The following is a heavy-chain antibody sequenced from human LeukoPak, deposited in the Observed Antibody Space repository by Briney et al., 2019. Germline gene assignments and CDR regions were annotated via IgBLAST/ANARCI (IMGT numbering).Heavy chain of an antibody. CDR2: IWYDGSNK. V-gene: IGHV3-33*01. CDR3: ARGLFNYDNSGLNY. D-gene: IGHD3-22*01. J-gene: IGHJ4*02. CDR1: GFTFSSYG. Sequence: PGGSLRLSCAASGFTFSSYGMYWVRQAPGKGLEWVTNIWYDGSNKHYADSVKGRFAISRDNSKNTLYLQMNSLRAEDTAVYYCARGLFNYDNSGLNYWGQGTRVTVSS.